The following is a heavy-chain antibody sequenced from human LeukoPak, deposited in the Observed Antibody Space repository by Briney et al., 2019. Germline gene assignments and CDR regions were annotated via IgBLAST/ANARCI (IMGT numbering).Heavy chain of an antibody. CDR1: GGSFSSGGYY. CDR2: IYYSGST. V-gene: IGHV4-61*08. Sequence: SETLSLTCAVYGGSFSSGGYYWSWIRQHPGKGLEWIGYIYYSGSTNYNPSLKSRVTISVDTSKNQFSLKLSSVTAADTAVYYCARGGDFWSGYYSTLEFDYWGQGTLVTVSS. J-gene: IGHJ4*02. D-gene: IGHD3-3*01. CDR3: ARGGDFWSGYYSTLEFDY.